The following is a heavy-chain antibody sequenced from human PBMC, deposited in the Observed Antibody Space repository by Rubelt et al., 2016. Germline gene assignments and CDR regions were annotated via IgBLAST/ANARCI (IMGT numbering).Heavy chain of an antibody. D-gene: IGHD6-13*01. CDR3: ARGIAAAGLVGY. CDR2: IYYSGST. V-gene: IGHV4-31*02. Sequence: GGYYWSWIRQHPGKGLEWIGYIYYSGSTYYNPSLKSRVTISVDTSKNQFSLKLSSVTAADTAVYYCARGIAAAGLVGYWGQGTLVTVSS. CDR1: GGYY. J-gene: IGHJ4*02.